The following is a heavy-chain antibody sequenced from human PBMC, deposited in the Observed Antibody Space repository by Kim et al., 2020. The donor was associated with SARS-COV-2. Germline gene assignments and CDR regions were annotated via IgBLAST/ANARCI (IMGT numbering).Heavy chain of an antibody. CDR1: GLTYSYYW. J-gene: IGHJ4*02. D-gene: IGHD6-13*01. Sequence: GGSLRLSCAASGLTYSYYWMSWVRQAPGKGLEWVANINEYVSEKNYVDSVKGRFTISRDNAENSLYLQMNSLRAEATAVYFCARDRAAAGYCGQGTLVTV. CDR3: ARDRAAAGY. V-gene: IGHV3-7*01. CDR2: INEYVSEK.